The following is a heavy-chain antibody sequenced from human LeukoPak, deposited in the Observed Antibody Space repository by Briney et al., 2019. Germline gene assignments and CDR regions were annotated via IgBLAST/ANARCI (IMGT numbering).Heavy chain of an antibody. J-gene: IGHJ4*02. D-gene: IGHD5-24*01. V-gene: IGHV3-7*01. CDR3: ARDGREMVTIL. CDR1: GFTFRSFW. Sequence: GGSLRLSCAASGFTFRSFWMSWVRQAPGKGLEWVANIKHDGTEKNYVDSVKGRFTISRDNANMSLYLQMNNLRADDTAVYYCARDGREMVTILWGQGTLVTVSS. CDR2: IKHDGTEK.